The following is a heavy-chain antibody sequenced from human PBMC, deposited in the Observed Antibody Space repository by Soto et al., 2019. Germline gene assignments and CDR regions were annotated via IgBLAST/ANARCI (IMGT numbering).Heavy chain of an antibody. CDR2: ISGSGGST. V-gene: IGHV3-23*01. D-gene: IGHD3-16*02. Sequence: EVQLLESGRGLVQPGGSLRLSCAASGFTFSSYAMSWVRQAPGKGLEWVSAISGSGGSTYYADSVKGRFTISRDNSKNTLYLQMNSLRAEDTAVYYCAKLYDYIWGSYRSWLDYWGQGTLVTVSS. CDR1: GFTFSSYA. J-gene: IGHJ4*02. CDR3: AKLYDYIWGSYRSWLDY.